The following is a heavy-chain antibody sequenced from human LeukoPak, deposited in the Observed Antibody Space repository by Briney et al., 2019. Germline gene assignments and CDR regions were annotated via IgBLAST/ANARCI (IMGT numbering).Heavy chain of an antibody. J-gene: IGHJ4*02. CDR2: SSPYNGNT. D-gene: IGHD6-19*01. CDR3: ARGGTSGWRTPNDDY. V-gene: IGHV1-18*01. Sequence: ASVKVSCKASGYTFTTYGISCVRQAPGQGLEWMGWSSPYNGNTNYAQKLRGRVTMTTDTSTSTAYMELRSLRSDDTAVYYCARGGTSGWRTPNDDYWGQGTLVTVSS. CDR1: GYTFTTYG.